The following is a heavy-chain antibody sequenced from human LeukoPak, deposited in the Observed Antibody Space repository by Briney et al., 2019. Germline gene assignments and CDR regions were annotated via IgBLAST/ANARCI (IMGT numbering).Heavy chain of an antibody. V-gene: IGHV3-64*01. CDR3: AKCDSSGYYDYDY. Sequence: GGSLRLSCAASGFTFSSYAMHWVRQTPGKGLECVSAISTNGGNTHYANSVKGRFTISRDNSKNTLYLQMGSLRAEDMAVYYCAKCDSSGYYDYDYWGQGTLVTVSS. D-gene: IGHD3-22*01. CDR1: GFTFSSYA. J-gene: IGHJ4*02. CDR2: ISTNGGNT.